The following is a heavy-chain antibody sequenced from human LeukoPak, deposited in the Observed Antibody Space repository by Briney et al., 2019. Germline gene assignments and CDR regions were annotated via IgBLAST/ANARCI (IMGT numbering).Heavy chain of an antibody. CDR2: IYSGGST. D-gene: IGHD3-10*01. Sequence: GGSLRLSCAASGVTVSSNYMSWVRQAPGKGLEWVSVIYSGGSTYYADSVKGRFTISRDNSKNTLYLQMNSLRAEDTAVYYCARDPFGEFSLDYWGQGTLVTVSS. V-gene: IGHV3-66*01. CDR1: GVTVSSNY. CDR3: ARDPFGEFSLDY. J-gene: IGHJ4*02.